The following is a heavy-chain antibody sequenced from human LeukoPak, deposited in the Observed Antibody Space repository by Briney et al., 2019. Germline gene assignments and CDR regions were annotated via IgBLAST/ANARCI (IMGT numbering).Heavy chain of an antibody. CDR1: GGSISSSGYY. CDR3: ARRITMVRGDNWFDP. CDR2: MYYSGST. V-gene: IGHV4-39*01. J-gene: IGHJ5*02. Sequence: SETLSLTCTVSGGSISSSGYYWGWIRQPPGKGLEWIGSMYYSGSTYYNPSLKSRVTISVDTSKNQFSLKLSSVTAADTAVYYCARRITMVRGDNWFDPWGQGTLVTVSS. D-gene: IGHD3-10*01.